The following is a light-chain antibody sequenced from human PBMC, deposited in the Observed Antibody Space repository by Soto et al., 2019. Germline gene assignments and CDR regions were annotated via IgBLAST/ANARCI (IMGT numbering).Light chain of an antibody. CDR2: DAS. CDR1: QSISYW. J-gene: IGKJ1*01. Sequence: DIQMTQSPSTLSASVGDRVTITCRASQSISYWLAWYQQKPGKAPKVLIYDASSLESGVPSRFSGSGSGTEFTLTINSLQPDDLATYYCQQYNSYSEAFGQGTKVDIK. CDR3: QQYNSYSEA. V-gene: IGKV1-5*01.